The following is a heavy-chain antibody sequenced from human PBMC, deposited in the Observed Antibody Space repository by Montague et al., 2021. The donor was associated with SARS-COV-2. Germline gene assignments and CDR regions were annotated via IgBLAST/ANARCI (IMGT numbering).Heavy chain of an antibody. J-gene: IGHJ6*03. CDR2: IYYSRST. D-gene: IGHD3-10*01. CDR3: ARLRDGVVPSPILGVGPYYSYYYMDV. Sequence: SETLSLTCTVSGGSISSYYWSWIRQPPGKGLEWIGYIYYSRSTNYNPSLKSRVTISVDTSENQFSLKLTSVAAADTAVYYCARLRDGVVPSPILGVGPYYSYYYMDVWGRGTTVTVSS. V-gene: IGHV4-59*12. CDR1: GGSISSYY.